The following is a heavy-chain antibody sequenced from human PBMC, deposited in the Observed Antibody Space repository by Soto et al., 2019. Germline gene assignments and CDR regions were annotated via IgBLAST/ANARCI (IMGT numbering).Heavy chain of an antibody. J-gene: IGHJ3*02. D-gene: IGHD2-15*01. CDR2: FIPRIDKI. Sequence: QVQLVQSGAEVKKPGSSVTVSCTASGGTLTSFTIYWVRQAPGQGFEWMGSFIPRIDKITYAQKFQGRVTLSADESSNTAYLELSRVTSEDTAVYYCARGRVEEAFNIWGQGTLVMVSS. V-gene: IGHV1-69*18. CDR1: GGTLTSFT. CDR3: ARGRVEEAFNI.